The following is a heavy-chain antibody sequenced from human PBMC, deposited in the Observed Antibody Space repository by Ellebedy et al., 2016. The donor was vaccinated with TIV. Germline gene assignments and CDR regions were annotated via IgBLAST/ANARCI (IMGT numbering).Heavy chain of an antibody. CDR1: GFTFSSYA. CDR3: ATGEMASSSAFDI. D-gene: IGHD5-24*01. CDR2: ISSNGGST. V-gene: IGHV3-64*01. Sequence: PGGSLRLSCAASGFTFSSYAMHWVRQAPGKGLEYVSAISSNGGSTYYANSVKGRFTISRDNSKNTLYLQMGSLRAEDMAVYYCATGEMASSSAFDIWGQGTMVTVSS. J-gene: IGHJ3*02.